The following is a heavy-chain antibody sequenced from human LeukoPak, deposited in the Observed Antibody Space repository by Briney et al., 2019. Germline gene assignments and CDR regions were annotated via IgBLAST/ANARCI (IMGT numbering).Heavy chain of an antibody. CDR1: GFTVSSNY. CDR3: AKRFWSGYYNGPFDY. D-gene: IGHD3-3*01. Sequence: PGGSLRLSCAASGFTVSSNYMSWVRQAPGKGLEWVSVIYTGGSTHYAESVKGRFTISRDNSKNTLYLQMNSLRAEDTAVYYCAKRFWSGYYNGPFDYWGQGTLVTVSS. V-gene: IGHV3-53*01. CDR2: IYTGGST. J-gene: IGHJ4*02.